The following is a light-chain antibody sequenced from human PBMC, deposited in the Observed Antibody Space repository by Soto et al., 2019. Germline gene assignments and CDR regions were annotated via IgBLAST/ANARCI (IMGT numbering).Light chain of an antibody. V-gene: IGLV1-47*01. Sequence: QSVLTQPPSASGTPGQRVTISCSGSSSNIGSNYVYWYQQLPGTAPKLLIYRNNQRPSAGPDRFSGSKSGTSASLAISGLLSEDEADYYCAAWDDSLSGLYVFGTGTKVTVL. CDR1: SSNIGSNY. CDR3: AAWDDSLSGLYV. CDR2: RNN. J-gene: IGLJ1*01.